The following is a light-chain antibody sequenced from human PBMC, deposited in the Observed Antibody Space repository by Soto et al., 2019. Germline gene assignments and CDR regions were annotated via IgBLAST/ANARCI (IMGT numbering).Light chain of an antibody. V-gene: IGKV1-12*01. CDR2: AAS. CDR3: QHADSFPLIT. CDR1: EDISTW. Sequence: DIQMTQYPSSVSASVGDRVTISCRSREDISTWLAWYNQQPGTAPTLLIYAASSLQSGVPSRFSGSGSGTDFTLTISSLQPEDFATYYCQHADSFPLITFGQGTRLEIK. J-gene: IGKJ5*01.